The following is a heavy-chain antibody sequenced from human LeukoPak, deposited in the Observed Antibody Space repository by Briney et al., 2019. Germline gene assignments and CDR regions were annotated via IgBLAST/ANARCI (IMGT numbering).Heavy chain of an antibody. V-gene: IGHV3-30-3*01. CDR3: ARDGITMIVVVNYFDY. CDR2: ISYDGSNK. Sequence: PGWSLRLSCAASGSTFSSYAMHWVRQAPGKGLEWVAVISYDGSNKYYADSVKGRFTISRDNSKNTLYLQMNSLRAEDTAVYYCARDGITMIVVVNYFDYWGQGTLVTVSS. J-gene: IGHJ4*02. D-gene: IGHD3-22*01. CDR1: GSTFSSYA.